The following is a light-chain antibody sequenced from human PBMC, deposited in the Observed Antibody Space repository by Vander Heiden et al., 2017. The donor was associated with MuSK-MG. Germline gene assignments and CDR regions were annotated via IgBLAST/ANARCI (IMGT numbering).Light chain of an antibody. CDR1: SGNIASNY. CDR3: QSYDSSNVI. J-gene: IGLJ2*01. V-gene: IGLV6-57*01. Sequence: FMLTQPHSVSESPGKTVTISCTRSSGNIASNYVQWYQQRPGSSPTTVIYEDKQRPSGVPDRFSGSIDSSSNSASLTISGLKTEDEADYYCQSYDSSNVIFGGGTKLTVL. CDR2: EDK.